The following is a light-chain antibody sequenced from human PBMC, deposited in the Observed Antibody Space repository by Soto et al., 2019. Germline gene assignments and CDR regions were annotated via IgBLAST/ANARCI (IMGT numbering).Light chain of an antibody. CDR2: EVS. Sequence: QSALTQPASVSGSPGQSITISCTGTSSDFGGYNYVSWYQQHPGKAPKVMIYEVSNRPSGVSNRFSGSKSGNTASLTISGLQAEDEADYYCSSYTISSTLVFGGGTKLTVL. V-gene: IGLV2-14*01. CDR3: SSYTISSTLV. J-gene: IGLJ2*01. CDR1: SSDFGGYNY.